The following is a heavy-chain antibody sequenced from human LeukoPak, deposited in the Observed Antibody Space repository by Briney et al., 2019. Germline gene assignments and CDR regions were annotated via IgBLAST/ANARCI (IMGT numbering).Heavy chain of an antibody. J-gene: IGHJ4*02. CDR2: ISGSSRYI. Sequence: GGSLRLSCAASGLPFSNYTLTWVRQAPGKGLVWVSSISGSSRYIHYSDSVRGRFSISRDKAKNSVYLRMDSLTADDTAVCYCARVNSALVVSSEGSWAGSLGFDHWGQGILVIVSS. CDR3: ARVNSALVVSSEGSWAGSLGFDH. D-gene: IGHD3-22*01. V-gene: IGHV3-21*06. CDR1: GLPFSNYT.